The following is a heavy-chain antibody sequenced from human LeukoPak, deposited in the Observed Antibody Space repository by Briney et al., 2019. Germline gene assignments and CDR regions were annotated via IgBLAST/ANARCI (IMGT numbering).Heavy chain of an antibody. D-gene: IGHD2-2*01. CDR1: GFTFSSYA. J-gene: IGHJ6*04. V-gene: IGHV3-30*18. CDR2: ISYDGSNK. CDR3: AKDPSQLYCSSTSCSPYGMDV. Sequence: GRSLRLSCAASGFTFSSYAMHWVRQAPGKGLEWVAVISYDGSNKYYADSVKGRFTISRDNSKNTLYLQMNSLRAEDTAVYYCAKDPSQLYCSSTSCSPYGMDVWGKGTTVTVSS.